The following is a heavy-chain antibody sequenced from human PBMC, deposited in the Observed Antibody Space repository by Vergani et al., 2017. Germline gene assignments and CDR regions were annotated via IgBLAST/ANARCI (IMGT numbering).Heavy chain of an antibody. Sequence: QVQLLQWGGGLLKPSETLSLTCVVNGGSFTSYHWTWIRQSPGEGLEWVGDIDHTGRPDYNPSLKSRLTMSVDKSRNQFSLTHNSVPATDTAIYFCARVNTETNGHLYYYYYMDVWVQGTAVTVS. J-gene: IGHJ6*03. V-gene: IGHV4-34*01. CDR1: GGSFTSYH. CDR3: ARVNTETNGHLYYYYYMDV. CDR2: IDHTGRP. D-gene: IGHD4-11*01.